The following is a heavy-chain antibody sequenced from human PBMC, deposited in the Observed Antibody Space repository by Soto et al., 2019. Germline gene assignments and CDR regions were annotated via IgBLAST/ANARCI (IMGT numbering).Heavy chain of an antibody. D-gene: IGHD1-1*01. J-gene: IGHJ4*01. V-gene: IGHV4-34*01. Sequence: SETLSLTCGVYGGSLSGSYWSWIRQPPGKGLEWIGEINDSGSTNYNPSLESRVTISVDKSQNQFSLNLRSVTAADTAVYYCASGRGTENYWGHGTLVTVSS. CDR3: ASGRGTENY. CDR1: GGSLSGSY. CDR2: INDSGST.